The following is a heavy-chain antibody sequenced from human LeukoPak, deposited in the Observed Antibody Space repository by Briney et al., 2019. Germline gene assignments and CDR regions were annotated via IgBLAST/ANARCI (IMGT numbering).Heavy chain of an antibody. CDR1: GYTFTSYY. Sequence: ASVKVSCKASGYTFTSYYMHWVRQAPGQGLEWMGIINPSGGSTSYAQKFQGRVTMTRDTSTSTVYMELSSLRSEDTAVYYCARYHYYGSGSYWIFDIWGQGTMVTVSS. V-gene: IGHV1-46*01. J-gene: IGHJ3*02. CDR2: INPSGGST. CDR3: ARYHYYGSGSYWIFDI. D-gene: IGHD3-10*01.